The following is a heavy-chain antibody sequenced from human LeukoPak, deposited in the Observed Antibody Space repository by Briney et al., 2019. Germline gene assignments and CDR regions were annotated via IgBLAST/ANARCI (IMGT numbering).Heavy chain of an antibody. Sequence: TTSETLSLTCVVSTDSFSSHYWTWIRQPPGKGLECIGYISYIGSTNYNPSLKSRVTISIDTSKNQFSLKLTSVTAADTAVYYCARDLVTVTKGFDIWGQGTMVGVSS. V-gene: IGHV4-59*11. CDR3: ARDLVTVTKGFDI. J-gene: IGHJ3*02. CDR1: TDSFSSHY. CDR2: ISYIGST. D-gene: IGHD4-17*01.